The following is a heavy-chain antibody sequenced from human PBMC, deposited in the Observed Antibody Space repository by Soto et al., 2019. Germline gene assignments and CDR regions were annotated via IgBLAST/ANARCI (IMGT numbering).Heavy chain of an antibody. CDR3: ARSPRNRGYDLMRSYYYYYGMDV. CDR2: ISAYNGNT. Sequence: ASVKVSCKXSGYTFTSYGISWVRQAPGQGLEWMGWISAYNGNTNYAQKLQGRVTMTTDTSTSTAYMELRSLRSDDTAVYYCARSPRNRGYDLMRSYYYYYGMDVWGQGTTVTVSS. J-gene: IGHJ6*02. V-gene: IGHV1-18*01. D-gene: IGHD5-12*01. CDR1: GYTFTSYG.